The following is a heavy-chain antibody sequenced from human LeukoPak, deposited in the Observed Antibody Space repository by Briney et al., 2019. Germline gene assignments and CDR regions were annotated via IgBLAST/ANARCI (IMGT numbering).Heavy chain of an antibody. J-gene: IGHJ4*02. V-gene: IGHV1-69*06. D-gene: IGHD2-15*01. Sequence: GASVKVSCKASGGTFSSYAISWVRQAPGQGLEWMGGIIPIFGTANYAQKFQGRVTITADKSTSTAYMELRSLRSDDTAVYYCARDRVAGHGRFDYWGQGTLVTVSS. CDR3: ARDRVAGHGRFDY. CDR2: IIPIFGTA. CDR1: GGTFSSYA.